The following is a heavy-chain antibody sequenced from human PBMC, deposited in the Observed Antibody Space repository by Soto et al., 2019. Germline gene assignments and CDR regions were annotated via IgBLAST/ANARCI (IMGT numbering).Heavy chain of an antibody. CDR1: GFTSIDLN. Sequence: GGSLRLSWAASGFTSIDLNMGWVRQAPGKGLEWVGRTRSKANSYTTEYAASVRDRFTISTDDSKNSLYLQMNSLKTEDTAVYYCTRSASGTFDIWGQGTLVTVSS. J-gene: IGHJ3*02. V-gene: IGHV3-72*01. CDR3: TRSASGTFDI. CDR2: TRSKANSYTT.